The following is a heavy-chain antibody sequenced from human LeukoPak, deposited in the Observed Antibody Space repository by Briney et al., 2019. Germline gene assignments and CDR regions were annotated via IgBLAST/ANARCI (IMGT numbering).Heavy chain of an antibody. Sequence: ASVKVSCKTSGYTFTAYYIHWVRQAPGQGLEWMGIINPSGGSTSYAQKFQGRVTMTRDTSTSTVYMELSSLRSEDTAVYYCARERGSLSYSSGWYHWGQGTLVTVSS. D-gene: IGHD6-19*01. CDR3: ARERGSLSYSSGWYH. CDR2: INPSGGST. CDR1: GYTFTAYY. V-gene: IGHV1-46*01. J-gene: IGHJ5*02.